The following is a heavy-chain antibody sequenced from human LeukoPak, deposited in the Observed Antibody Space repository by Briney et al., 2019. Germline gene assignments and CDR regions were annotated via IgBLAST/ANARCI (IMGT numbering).Heavy chain of an antibody. D-gene: IGHD4-17*01. Sequence: PSETLSLTCAVYGESFTTFYWGWIRQTPGKGLEWIGEINHTGSTNYNPSLKSRVTISIDTSKNQFSLKLSSVTAADTAVYYCARRGNDYGDHGWFDPWGQGTLVTVSS. CDR1: GESFTTFY. CDR2: INHTGST. CDR3: ARRGNDYGDHGWFDP. V-gene: IGHV4-34*01. J-gene: IGHJ5*02.